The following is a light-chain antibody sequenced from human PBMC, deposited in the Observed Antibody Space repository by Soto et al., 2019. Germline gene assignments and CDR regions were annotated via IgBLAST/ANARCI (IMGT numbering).Light chain of an antibody. J-gene: IGKJ2*01. CDR3: QNYNSVPYT. CDR2: AAS. CDR1: HDINTF. V-gene: IGKV1-27*01. Sequence: EIRLTQSPSSLSASVGDRVTIACRASHDINTFLAWFQQKPGKVPELLMYAASSLKSGIPSRFSGSGSGTDFTLTIDGLQPEDFATYFCQNYNSVPYTFGPGTKLEIK.